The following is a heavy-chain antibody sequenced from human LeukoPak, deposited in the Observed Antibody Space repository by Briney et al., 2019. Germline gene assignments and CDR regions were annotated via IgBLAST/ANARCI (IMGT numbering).Heavy chain of an antibody. D-gene: IGHD2-2*01. CDR3: ARALVCSSTSCYRVWGYYFDY. Sequence: PGGSLRLSCAASGFTFDDYAMHWVRQAPGKGLEWVSLISGDGGSTYYADSVKGRFTISRDNSKNSLYLQMNSLRAEDTALYYCARALVCSSTSCYRVWGYYFDYWGQGTLVTVSS. CDR2: ISGDGGST. CDR1: GFTFDDYA. J-gene: IGHJ4*02. V-gene: IGHV3-43*02.